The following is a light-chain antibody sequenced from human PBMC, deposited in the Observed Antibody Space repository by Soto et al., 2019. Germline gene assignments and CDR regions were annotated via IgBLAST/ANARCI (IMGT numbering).Light chain of an antibody. Sequence: IVLTQSPGTLSLSPEARATLSSRASQCVSSSYLAWYQQKPGQAPRLLIYGASSRATGIPDRFSGSGSGTDFTLTISRLEPEDFAVYYCQQYGSSPRTFGQGTKVDIK. J-gene: IGKJ1*01. V-gene: IGKV3-20*01. CDR1: QCVSSSY. CDR2: GAS. CDR3: QQYGSSPRT.